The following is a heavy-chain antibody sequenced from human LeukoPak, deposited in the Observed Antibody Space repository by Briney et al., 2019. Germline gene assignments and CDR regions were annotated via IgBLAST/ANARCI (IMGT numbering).Heavy chain of an antibody. CDR2: IIPIFGTA. V-gene: IGHV1-69*06. J-gene: IGHJ6*03. CDR3: ARGTDYGYYYYYMDV. D-gene: IGHD4-17*01. Sequence: SVTVSCKASGGTFSSYAINWVRQAPGQGLEWMGGIIPIFGTANYTQKFQGRVTITADKSTSTAYMELSSLRSEDTAVYYCARGTDYGYYYYYMDVWGKGTTVTVSS. CDR1: GGTFSSYA.